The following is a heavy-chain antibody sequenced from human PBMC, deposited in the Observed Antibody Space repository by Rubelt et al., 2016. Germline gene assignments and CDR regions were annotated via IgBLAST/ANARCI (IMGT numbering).Heavy chain of an antibody. J-gene: IGHJ3*02. CDR2: IIPIFGTA. D-gene: IGHD2-15*01. Sequence: TFSSYAISWVRQAPGQGLEWMGGIIPIFGTANYAQKFQGRVTITADESTSTAYMELSRLRSDDTAVYYCAREAAYDAFDIWGQGTMVTVSS. CDR1: TFSSYA. CDR3: AREAAYDAFDI. V-gene: IGHV1-69*01.